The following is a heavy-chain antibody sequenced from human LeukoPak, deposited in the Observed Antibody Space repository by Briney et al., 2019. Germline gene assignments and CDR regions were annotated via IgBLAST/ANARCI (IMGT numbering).Heavy chain of an antibody. D-gene: IGHD6-19*01. Sequence: ASVKVSCTASGYTFTSYAISWVRQGPGQGLEWVGWISTYNSNTNYAQTFQGRVTMTTDTSTNTPYMELSSERYDDAGVYYCAGDGALAGEFDDWGQGTTVTVSS. J-gene: IGHJ4*02. CDR2: ISTYNSNT. V-gene: IGHV1-18*04. CDR3: AGDGALAGEFDD. CDR1: GYTFTSYA.